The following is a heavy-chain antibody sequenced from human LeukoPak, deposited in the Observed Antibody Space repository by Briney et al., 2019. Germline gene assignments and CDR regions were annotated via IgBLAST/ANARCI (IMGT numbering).Heavy chain of an antibody. CDR2: INHSGST. J-gene: IGHJ4*02. CDR3: ARVTPYYYDSSGYYRAARLDY. Sequence: SETLSLTCAVYGGSFSGYYWSWIRQPPGKGLEWNGEINHSGSTNYNPSLKSRVTISVDTSKNQFSLKLSSVTAADTAVYYCARVTPYYYDSSGYYRAARLDYWGQGTLVTVSS. D-gene: IGHD3-22*01. CDR1: GGSFSGYY. V-gene: IGHV4-34*01.